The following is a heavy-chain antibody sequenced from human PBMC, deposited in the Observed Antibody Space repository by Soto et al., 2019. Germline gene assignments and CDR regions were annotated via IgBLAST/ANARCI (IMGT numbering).Heavy chain of an antibody. CDR1: GFTFSSYG. Sequence: QVQLVESGGGVVQTGRSLRLSCAASGFTFSSYGMHWVRQAPGKGLEWVAVISYDGSNKYYADSVKGRFTISRDNSKNALYRKMNSLRGEDKAVYYCAKEGGYYGSGSYSVGENYYGMDVWGQGTTVTVSS. CDR3: AKEGGYYGSGSYSVGENYYGMDV. V-gene: IGHV3-30*18. CDR2: ISYDGSNK. J-gene: IGHJ6*02. D-gene: IGHD3-10*01.